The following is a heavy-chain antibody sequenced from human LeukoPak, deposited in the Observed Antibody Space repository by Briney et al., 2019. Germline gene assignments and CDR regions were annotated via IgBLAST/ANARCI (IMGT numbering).Heavy chain of an antibody. D-gene: IGHD1-7*01. CDR2: IYYSGST. J-gene: IGHJ6*02. V-gene: IGHV4-59*01. CDR3: ARDNWNYGSSMDV. CDR1: GGSISSYY. Sequence: PSETLSLTCTVSGGSISSYYWSWIRQPPGKGLEWIGYIYYSGSTNYNPSLKSRVTISVNTSKNQFSLKLSSVTAADTAVYYCARDNWNYGSSMDVWGQGTTVTVSS.